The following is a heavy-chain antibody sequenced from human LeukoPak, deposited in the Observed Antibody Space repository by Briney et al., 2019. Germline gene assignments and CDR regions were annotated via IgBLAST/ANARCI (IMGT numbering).Heavy chain of an antibody. D-gene: IGHD3-10*01. CDR1: GGSISSGGYY. CDR3: ARAHYGSGSYYIDY. V-gene: IGHV4-61*08. J-gene: IGHJ4*02. Sequence: PSETLSLTCTVSGGSISSGGYYWSWIRQHPGKGLEWIGYIYYSGSTNYNPSLKSRVTISVDTSKNQFSLKLSSVTAADTAVYYCARAHYGSGSYYIDYWGQGTLVTVSS. CDR2: IYYSGST.